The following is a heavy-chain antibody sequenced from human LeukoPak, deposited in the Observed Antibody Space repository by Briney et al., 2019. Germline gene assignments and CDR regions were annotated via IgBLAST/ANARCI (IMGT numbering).Heavy chain of an antibody. CDR3: ARRYESDAFDI. CDR1: GGSISSYY. CDR2: IYYSGST. D-gene: IGHD3-16*01. Sequence: PSETLSLTCTVSGGSISSYYWSWIRQPPEKGLEWVGYIYYSGSTNYNPSLKRRVTISVATSKNQFSLKLSSVTAADTAVYYCARRYESDAFDIWGQGTMVTVSS. J-gene: IGHJ3*02. V-gene: IGHV4-59*01.